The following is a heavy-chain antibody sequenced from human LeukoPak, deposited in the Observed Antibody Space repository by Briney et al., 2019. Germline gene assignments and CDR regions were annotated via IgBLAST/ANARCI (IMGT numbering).Heavy chain of an antibody. CDR3: ARGYCSGGSCPNWFDP. V-gene: IGHV4-34*01. D-gene: IGHD2-15*01. Sequence: NPSETLSLTCAVYGGSFSGYYWSWIRQPPGKGLEWIGEINRSGSTNYNPSLKSRVTISVDTSKNQFSLKLSSVTAADTAVYYCARGYCSGGSCPNWFDPWGQGTLVTVSS. CDR1: GGSFSGYY. J-gene: IGHJ5*02. CDR2: INRSGST.